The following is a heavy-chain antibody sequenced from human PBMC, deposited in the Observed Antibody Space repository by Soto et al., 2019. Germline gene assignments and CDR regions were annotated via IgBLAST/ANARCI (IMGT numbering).Heavy chain of an antibody. Sequence: GGSLRLSCRGSGFSFSTYSMNWVRQAPGKGLEWVSYIGSSSTTIHYADSVKGRFTISRDNGRNSLYLQMSSLRDEDTAVYYCARDQYYYDSSGYSPFGYWGQGTLVTVSS. CDR2: IGSSSTTI. J-gene: IGHJ4*02. CDR3: ARDQYYYDSSGYSPFGY. CDR1: GFSFSTYS. D-gene: IGHD3-22*01. V-gene: IGHV3-48*02.